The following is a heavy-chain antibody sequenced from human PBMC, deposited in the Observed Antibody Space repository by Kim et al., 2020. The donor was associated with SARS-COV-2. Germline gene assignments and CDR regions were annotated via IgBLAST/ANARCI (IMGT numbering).Heavy chain of an antibody. CDR3: ARETWNSGNWDC. V-gene: IGHV1-3*01. Sequence: ASVKVSCKASGYTLATYAMHWVRQAPGQRLEWMGYINAGNGDTGSSQKFQGRVIFTRDTSATTVYMELSSLTSEDTAVYYCARETWNSGNWDCWGQGTLVTVSS. D-gene: IGHD3-10*01. CDR2: INAGNGDT. CDR1: GYTLATYA. J-gene: IGHJ4*02.